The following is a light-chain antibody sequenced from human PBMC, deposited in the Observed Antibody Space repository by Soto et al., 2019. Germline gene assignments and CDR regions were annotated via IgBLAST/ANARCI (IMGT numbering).Light chain of an antibody. V-gene: IGKV3-20*01. CDR2: GAS. J-gene: IGKJ5*01. Sequence: EIVLTQSPGTLSLSPGERATLSCRASQSVSSSYLAWYQQKPGQAPRLLIYGASSRATGIPDRFSGSGSGTDFTFTITRLQPEDFAVYYCQQYDSSPPITFGQGTRLEIK. CDR1: QSVSSSY. CDR3: QQYDSSPPIT.